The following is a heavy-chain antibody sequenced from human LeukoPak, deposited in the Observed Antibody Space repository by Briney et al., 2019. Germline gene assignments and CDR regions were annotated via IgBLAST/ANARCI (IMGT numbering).Heavy chain of an antibody. D-gene: IGHD3-22*01. CDR3: ARGTEYYYDSSGYYAFDI. V-gene: IGHV3-9*01. CDR1: GFTFDDYA. CDR2: ISWNSGSI. J-gene: IGHJ3*02. Sequence: GGSLRLSCAASGFTFDDYAMHWVRQAPGKGLEWVSGISWNSGSIGYADSVKGRFTISRDNAKNSLYLQMNSLRAEDTALYYCARGTEYYYDSSGYYAFDIWGQGTMVTVSS.